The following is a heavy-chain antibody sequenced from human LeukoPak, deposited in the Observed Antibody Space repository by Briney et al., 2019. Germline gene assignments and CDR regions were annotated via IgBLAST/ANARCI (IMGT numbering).Heavy chain of an antibody. Sequence: GASVKVSCKASGYTFTSYYMHWVRQAPGQGLEWMGIINPSGGSTSYAQKFQGRLTMTRNTAISTAYMELSSLRSDDTAVYYCARGGSGSPINYWGQGTLVTVSS. CDR2: INPSGGST. CDR1: GYTFTSYY. V-gene: IGHV1-46*01. J-gene: IGHJ4*02. D-gene: IGHD3-10*01. CDR3: ARGGSGSPINY.